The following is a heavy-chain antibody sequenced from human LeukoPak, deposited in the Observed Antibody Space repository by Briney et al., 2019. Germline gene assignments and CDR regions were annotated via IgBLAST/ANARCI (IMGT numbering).Heavy chain of an antibody. J-gene: IGHJ4*02. CDR2: IYHSGST. V-gene: IGHV4-30-2*01. CDR1: GGSISSGGYS. D-gene: IGHD2-21*01. Sequence: SQTLSLTCAVSGGSISSGGYSWSWIRQPPGKGLEWIGYIYHSGSTNYNPSLKSRVTISVDTSKNQFSLKLSSVTAADTAVYYCARLTESVIAISYYFDYWGQGTLVTVSS. CDR3: ARLTESVIAISYYFDY.